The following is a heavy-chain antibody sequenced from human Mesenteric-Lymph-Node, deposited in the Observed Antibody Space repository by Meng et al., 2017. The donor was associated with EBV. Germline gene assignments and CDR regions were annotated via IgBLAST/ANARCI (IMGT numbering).Heavy chain of an antibody. CDR3: ACLPYTGNEGRTE. V-gene: IGHV4-39*07. CDR1: GDSISSIPHF. CDR2: IYFSVTT. D-gene: IGHD5-12*01. J-gene: IGHJ4*02. Sequence: QLPLLASGPVVVMPSEHLSLTCIVSGDSISSIPHFWAWIRQPAGTGLEWIGSIYFSVTTFYHPSLKSRVTISVDTSQNQSSLKLKSVTDADTAIYYCACLPYTGNEGRTEWGQGTLVTVSS.